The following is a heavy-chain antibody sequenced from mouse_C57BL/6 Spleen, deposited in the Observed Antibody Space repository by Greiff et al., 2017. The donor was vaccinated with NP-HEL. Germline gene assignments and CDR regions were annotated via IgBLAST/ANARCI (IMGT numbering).Heavy chain of an antibody. Sequence: EVQLVESGPELVKPGASVKISCKASGYSFTGYYMNWVKQSPEKSLEWIGEINPSTGGTTYNQKFKAKATLTVDKSSSTAYMQLKSLTSEDSAVYYCARDWDDAMDYWGQGTSVTVSS. CDR3: ARDWDDAMDY. J-gene: IGHJ4*01. CDR2: INPSTGGT. V-gene: IGHV1-42*01. D-gene: IGHD4-1*01. CDR1: GYSFTGYY.